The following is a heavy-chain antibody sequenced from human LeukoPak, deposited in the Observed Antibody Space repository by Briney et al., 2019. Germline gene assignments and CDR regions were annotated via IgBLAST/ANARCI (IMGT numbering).Heavy chain of an antibody. V-gene: IGHV1-46*01. CDR3: ARGAYDVLTGYYYYYSSMDV. J-gene: IGHJ6*03. Sequence: ASVKVSCKASGYTFRSSFIHWVRQAPGQGLEWMGIINPSGGSTTYAQKLQGRVTMTTDTLTSTVYMELSSLRSEDTAVYYCARGAYDVLTGYYYYYSSMDVWGGGTTVTISS. CDR1: GYTFRSSF. D-gene: IGHD3-9*01. CDR2: INPSGGST.